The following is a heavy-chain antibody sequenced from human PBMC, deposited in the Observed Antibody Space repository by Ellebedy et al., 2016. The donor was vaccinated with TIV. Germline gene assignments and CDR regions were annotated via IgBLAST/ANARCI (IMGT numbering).Heavy chain of an antibody. V-gene: IGHV3-74*01. D-gene: IGHD2-2*01. CDR2: INSDGSDT. J-gene: IGHJ4*02. CDR1: GFTFSNYW. CDR3: ARAPSFVPFDY. Sequence: GESLKISCAVSGFTFSNYWIHWVRQAPGKGLVWVSRINSDGSDTSYADSVKGRLTISRDNAKNTLYLQMNSLRAEDTAVYYCARAPSFVPFDYWGQGVLVTVSS.